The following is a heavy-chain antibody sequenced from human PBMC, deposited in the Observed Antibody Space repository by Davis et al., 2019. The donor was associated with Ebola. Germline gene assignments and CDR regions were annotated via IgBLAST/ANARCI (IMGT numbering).Heavy chain of an antibody. D-gene: IGHD4-17*01. CDR2: ISAYNGNT. CDR1: GYTFTGYY. Sequence: ASVKVSCKASGYTFTGYYMHWVRQAPGQGLEWMGWISAYNGNTNYAQKLQGRVTMTTDTSTSTAYMELRSLRSDDTAVYYCARGPDYGDYAPLYYYYGMDVWGQGTTVTVSS. CDR3: ARGPDYGDYAPLYYYYGMDV. V-gene: IGHV1-18*04. J-gene: IGHJ6*02.